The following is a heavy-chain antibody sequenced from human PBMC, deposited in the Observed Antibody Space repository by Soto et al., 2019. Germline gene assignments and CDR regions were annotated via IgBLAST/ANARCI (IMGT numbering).Heavy chain of an antibody. CDR3: ARDTSSSWAYYYYGMDV. CDR2: IIPILGIA. Sequence: GASVKVSCKASGGTFSSYTISWVRQAPGQGLEWMGRIIPILGIANYAQKFQGRVTITADKSTSTAYMELSSLRSEDTAVYYCARDTSSSWAYYYYGMDVWGQGTTVTVSS. CDR1: GGTFSSYT. V-gene: IGHV1-69*04. J-gene: IGHJ6*02. D-gene: IGHD6-13*01.